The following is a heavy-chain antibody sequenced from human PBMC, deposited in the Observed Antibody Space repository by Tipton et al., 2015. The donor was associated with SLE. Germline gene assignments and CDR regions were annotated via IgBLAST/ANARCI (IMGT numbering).Heavy chain of an antibody. V-gene: IGHV4-59*01. Sequence: TLSLTCTVSGGSTIGYYWSWLRQPPGRGLEWIGDSYYRGSTNSNPSLKRRVTTSVDTSRNHISLRLSSVTAADTAVYYCARVNYWRSYGSFDVWGQGTVVTVSS. CDR1: GGSTIGYY. CDR2: SYYRGST. CDR3: ARVNYWRSYGSFDV. D-gene: IGHD5-24*01. J-gene: IGHJ3*01.